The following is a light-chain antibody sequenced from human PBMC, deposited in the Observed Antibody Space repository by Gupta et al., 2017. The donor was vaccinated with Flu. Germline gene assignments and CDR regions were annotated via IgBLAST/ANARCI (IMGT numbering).Light chain of an antibody. J-gene: IGLJ2*01. Sequence: WMTISGTGTSSDVGSDNFGSLHHQHPAKPHSLMIYEVSKRPAGVATRFSDSKSGNTASLTISGRKEEDEADYYCCSDAGSSTFVFGGGTKLTVL. CDR1: SSDVGSDNF. CDR2: EVS. CDR3: CSDAGSSTFV. V-gene: IGLV2-23*02.